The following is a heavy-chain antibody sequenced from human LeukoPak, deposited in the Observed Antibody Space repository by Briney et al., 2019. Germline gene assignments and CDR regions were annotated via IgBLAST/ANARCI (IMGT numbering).Heavy chain of an antibody. D-gene: IGHD3-10*02. CDR1: GVTFCSYE. CDR2: ISRCGSTI. V-gene: IGHV3-48*03. J-gene: IGHJ6*04. CDR3: AKLGITMIGGV. Sequence: GGSLRLSCAVSGVTFCSYEMNWVRQAPGKGLAWVSYISRCGSTIYYADSVKGRFTISRDKAKNSLYLQMNSVRAADTAVYYCAKLGITMIGGVWGKGTTVTISS.